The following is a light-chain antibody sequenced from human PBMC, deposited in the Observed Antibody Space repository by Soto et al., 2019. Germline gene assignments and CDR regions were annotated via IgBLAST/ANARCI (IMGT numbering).Light chain of an antibody. J-gene: IGKJ1*01. CDR3: QQYGSSLWT. CDR2: DAS. CDR1: QSVSSN. V-gene: IGKV3-15*01. Sequence: RTQSPATLSVYQGERATLSCRASQSVSSNLAWHQQKPGQAPRILMYDASTRATGIPARFSGSGSGTEFTLTISSLQSEDFAVYYCQQYGSSLWTFGQGSMVDVK.